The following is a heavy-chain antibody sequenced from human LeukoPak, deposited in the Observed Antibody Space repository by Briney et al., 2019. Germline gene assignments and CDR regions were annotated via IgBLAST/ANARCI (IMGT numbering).Heavy chain of an antibody. J-gene: IGHJ5*01. V-gene: IGHV4-61*02. CDR1: GGSISSGSYY. CDR3: ARGRIHYDFDS. Sequence: SETLSLTCTVSGGSISSGSYYWSWIRQPAGKGLEWIGRIYSSGSTNYNPSLKSRVTISGDTSRNHFSLKLSSVTAADTAVYYCARGRIHYDFDSWGQGILVTVSA. D-gene: IGHD3-3*01. CDR2: IYSSGST.